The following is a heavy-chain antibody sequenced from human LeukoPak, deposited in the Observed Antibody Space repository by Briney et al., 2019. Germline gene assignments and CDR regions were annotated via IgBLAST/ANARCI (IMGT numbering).Heavy chain of an antibody. V-gene: IGHV3-74*01. Sequence: GGSLRVSCAASGFTFSSYWMHWVRQAPGKGLVWVSRINSDGSSTSYADSVKGRFTISRDNAKNTLYLQMNSLRAEDTAVYYCARGRRGYDGDYGGYWGQGTLVTVSS. CDR1: GFTFSSYW. J-gene: IGHJ4*02. CDR3: ARGRRGYDGDYGGY. D-gene: IGHD4-17*01. CDR2: INSDGSST.